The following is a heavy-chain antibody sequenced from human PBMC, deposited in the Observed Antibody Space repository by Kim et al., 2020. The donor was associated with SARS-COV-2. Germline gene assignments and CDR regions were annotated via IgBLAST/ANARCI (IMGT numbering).Heavy chain of an antibody. J-gene: IGHJ5*02. CDR3: ARVVVGATGWFDP. V-gene: IGHV4-31*03. Sequence: SETLSLTCTVSGGSISSGGYYWSWIRQHPGKGLEWIGYIYYSGSTYYNPSLKSRVTISVDTSKNQFSLKLSSVTAADTAVYYRARVVVGATGWFDPWGQGTLVTVSS. CDR1: GGSISSGGYY. D-gene: IGHD2-15*01. CDR2: IYYSGST.